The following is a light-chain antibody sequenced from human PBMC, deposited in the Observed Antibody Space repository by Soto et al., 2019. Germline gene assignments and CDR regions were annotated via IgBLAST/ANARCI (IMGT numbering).Light chain of an antibody. CDR3: HQYNTYSRT. J-gene: IGKJ1*01. CDR1: QSISSW. V-gene: IGKV1-5*03. CDR2: KAS. Sequence: DIQMTQSPSTLSASVGDIVTITCRASQSISSWLAWYQHKPGKAPKLLIYKASSLEGGVPSRFSGSGSGTEFTLTIRSLQPDDFATYYCHQYNTYSRTFGQGTKVEIK.